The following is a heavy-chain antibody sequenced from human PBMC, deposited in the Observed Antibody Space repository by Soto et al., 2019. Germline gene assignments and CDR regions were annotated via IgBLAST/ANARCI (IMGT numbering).Heavy chain of an antibody. D-gene: IGHD2-15*01. Sequence: EVQLVQSGGGLVQPGWSLKLSCAASGFTFSGSTVHWVRQASGEGLQWVGRIRSKANDYATTYIASVKGRFTISRDDSRNTAYLQMSDLKTEDTAVYYCTGGYCTGGTCYSGYFQHWGQGALVTVFS. V-gene: IGHV3-73*02. J-gene: IGHJ1*01. CDR3: TGGYCTGGTCYSGYFQH. CDR2: IRSKANDYAT. CDR1: GFTFSGST.